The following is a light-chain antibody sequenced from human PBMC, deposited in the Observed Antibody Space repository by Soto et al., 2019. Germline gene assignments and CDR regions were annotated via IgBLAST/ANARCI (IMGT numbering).Light chain of an antibody. CDR2: SNN. J-gene: IGLJ1*01. Sequence: QSVLTQPPSASGTPGQRVTISCSGSSSNIGTNTVNWYQQLPGTAPRLLIYSNNQRPSGVPDRFSGSKSGTSASLAISGLQSEDEADYYCAAWDDSLNVYVFGTGTKVIAL. CDR1: SSNIGTNT. CDR3: AAWDDSLNVYV. V-gene: IGLV1-44*01.